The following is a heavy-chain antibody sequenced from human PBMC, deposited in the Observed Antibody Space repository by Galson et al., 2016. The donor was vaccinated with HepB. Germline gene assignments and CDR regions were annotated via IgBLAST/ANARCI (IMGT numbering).Heavy chain of an antibody. D-gene: IGHD6-19*01. Sequence: SETLSLTCTVSGVSVSSSYYFWGWVRQPPGKGLEWIGLIHSSGTSHYDPSLNSRLTMSVETAKNHFSLRLSSVTAADTAVYYCARSSASRNGYFDSWGQGTLVTVSS. J-gene: IGHJ4*02. CDR1: GVSVSSSYYF. CDR3: ARSSASRNGYFDS. CDR2: IHSSGTS. V-gene: IGHV4-39*01.